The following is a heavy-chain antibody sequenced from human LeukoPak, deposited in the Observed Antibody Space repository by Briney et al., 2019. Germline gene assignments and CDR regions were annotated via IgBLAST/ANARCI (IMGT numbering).Heavy chain of an antibody. V-gene: IGHV1-46*01. CDR2: INPSGGST. CDR3: ARERVLRFLEWSPDY. D-gene: IGHD3-3*01. CDR1: GYTFTSYY. J-gene: IGHJ4*02. Sequence: GASVKVSCKACGYTFTSYYMHWVRQAPGQGLEWMGIINPSGGSTSYAQKFQGRVTMTRDTSTSTVYMELSSLRSEDTAVYYCARERVLRFLEWSPDYWGQGTLVTVSS.